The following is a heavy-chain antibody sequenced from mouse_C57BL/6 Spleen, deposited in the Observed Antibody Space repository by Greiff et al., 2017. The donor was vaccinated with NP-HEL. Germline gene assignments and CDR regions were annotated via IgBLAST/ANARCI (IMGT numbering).Heavy chain of an antibody. Sequence: EVQGVESGGGLVKPGGSLKLSCAASGFTFSSYAMSWVRQTPEKRLEWVATISDGGSYTYYPDNVKGRFTISRDNAKNNLYLQMSHLKSEDTAMYYCARDHYYGSSGVLDVWGTGTTVTVSS. CDR3: ARDHYYGSSGVLDV. CDR1: GFTFSSYA. J-gene: IGHJ1*03. CDR2: ISDGGSYT. V-gene: IGHV5-4*01. D-gene: IGHD1-1*01.